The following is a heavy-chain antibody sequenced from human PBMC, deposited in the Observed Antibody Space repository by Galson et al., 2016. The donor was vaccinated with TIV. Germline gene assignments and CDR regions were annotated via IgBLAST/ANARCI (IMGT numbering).Heavy chain of an antibody. V-gene: IGHV5-51*03. J-gene: IGHJ4*02. Sequence: QSGAEVTKPGESLIISCKASGYMFSAHWFGWVRQMPGKGPEWIGIMNPGDSEARYSPSFEGQVTISADNSISTAYLQWHSLKASDTAVYYCAKGKEYYEFWSQGTLVTVSS. CDR2: MNPGDSEA. D-gene: IGHD3-16*01. CDR1: GYMFSAHW. CDR3: AKGKEYYEF.